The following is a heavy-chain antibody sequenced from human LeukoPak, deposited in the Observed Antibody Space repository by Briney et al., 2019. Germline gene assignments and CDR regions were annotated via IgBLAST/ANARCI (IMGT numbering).Heavy chain of an antibody. D-gene: IGHD2-15*01. CDR3: ARSKGNYCSGGTCPGRLFDC. V-gene: IGHV4-30-4*01. CDR2: IYYSGST. Sequence: PSQTLSLTCTVSGGSISSGDYYWSWIRQPPGKGLEWIGYIYYSGSTYYNPSLKSRVTISVDTSKNQFSLKLSSVTAADTAVYYCARSKGNYCSGGTCPGRLFDCWGQGTLVTVSS. J-gene: IGHJ4*02. CDR1: GGSISSGDYY.